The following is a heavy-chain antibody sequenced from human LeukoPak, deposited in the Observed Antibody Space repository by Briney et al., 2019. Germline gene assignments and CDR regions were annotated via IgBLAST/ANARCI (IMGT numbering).Heavy chain of an antibody. D-gene: IGHD3-3*01. J-gene: IGHJ4*02. CDR2: IKQDGSEK. V-gene: IGHV3-7*01. CDR1: GFTFSNAW. CDR3: ARVPRRGFWSGYYFDY. Sequence: PGGSLRLSCAASGFTFSNAWMSWVRQAPGKGLEWVANIKQDGSEKYYVDSVKGRFTISRDNAKNSLYLQMNSLRAEDTAVYYCARVPRRGFWSGYYFDYWGQGTLVTVSS.